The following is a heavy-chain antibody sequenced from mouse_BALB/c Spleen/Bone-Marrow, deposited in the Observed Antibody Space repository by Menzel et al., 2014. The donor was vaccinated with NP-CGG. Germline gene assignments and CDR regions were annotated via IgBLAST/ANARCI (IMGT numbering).Heavy chain of an antibody. V-gene: IGHV1-15*01. CDR2: IDPETGGT. CDR3: TREGYYGSSPAWFAY. CDR1: GYTFTDYE. D-gene: IGHD1-1*01. J-gene: IGHJ3*01. Sequence: QVQLQQSGAELVRPGASVTLSCKASGYTFTDYEMHWVKRTPVHGLEWIGAIDPETGGTAYNQKFKGKATLTADKSSSTAYMELRSLTSEDSAVYYCTREGYYGSSPAWFAYWGQGTLVTVSA.